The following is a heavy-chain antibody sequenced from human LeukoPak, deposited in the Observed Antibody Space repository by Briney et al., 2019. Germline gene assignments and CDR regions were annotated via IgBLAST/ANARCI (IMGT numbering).Heavy chain of an antibody. J-gene: IGHJ4*02. CDR1: GYTFTSYG. D-gene: IGHD2-8*01. CDR3: ARGLYCTNGVCSVDY. CDR2: ISAYNGNT. V-gene: IGHV1-18*01. Sequence: ASVKVSCKASGYTFTSYGISGVRQAPGQGLEWMGWISAYNGNTNYAQKLQGRVTMTTDTSTSTAYMELRSLRSDDTAVYYCARGLYCTNGVCSVDYWGQGTLVTVSS.